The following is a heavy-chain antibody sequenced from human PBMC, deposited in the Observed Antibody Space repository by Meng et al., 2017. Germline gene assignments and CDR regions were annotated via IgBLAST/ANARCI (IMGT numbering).Heavy chain of an antibody. J-gene: IGHJ4*02. CDR2: MNPNSGNT. Sequence: ASLKVSCKASGYTFTSYDINWLRQTTRQGLEWMGWMNPNSGNTGYAQKFQGRVTMTRNTSISTAYMELSSLRSEDTAVYYCARGTYSSGSITHYWGQGTLVTVSS. CDR1: GYTFTSYD. D-gene: IGHD6-19*01. CDR3: ARGTYSSGSITHY. V-gene: IGHV1-8*01.